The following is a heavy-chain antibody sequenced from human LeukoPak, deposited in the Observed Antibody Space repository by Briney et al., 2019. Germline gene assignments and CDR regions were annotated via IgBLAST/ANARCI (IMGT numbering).Heavy chain of an antibody. Sequence: ASVKVSCKASGYTFTSYDINWVRQATGQGLEWMGWLNPNSGNTGYAQKFQGRVTMTRNTSISTAYMELSSLRSEDTAVYYCARGRAMAYDAFDIWGQGTMVTVSS. CDR2: LNPNSGNT. V-gene: IGHV1-8*01. J-gene: IGHJ3*02. CDR3: ARGRAMAYDAFDI. CDR1: GYTFTSYD. D-gene: IGHD5-18*01.